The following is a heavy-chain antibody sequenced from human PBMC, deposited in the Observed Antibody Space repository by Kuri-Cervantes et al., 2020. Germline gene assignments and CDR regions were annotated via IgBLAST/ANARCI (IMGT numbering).Heavy chain of an antibody. J-gene: IGHJ4*02. Sequence: GESLKISCAASGFASGLTFSSYSMNWVRQAPGKGLEWVSSITSTSSKIDYADSVKGRFTISRDNAKNSLYLQMNSPRAEDTAVYYCATEGYGSGSYPTDYWGQGTLVTVSS. V-gene: IGHV3-21*01. CDR3: ATEGYGSGSYPTDY. CDR2: ITSTSSKI. CDR1: GFASGLTFSSYS. D-gene: IGHD3-10*01.